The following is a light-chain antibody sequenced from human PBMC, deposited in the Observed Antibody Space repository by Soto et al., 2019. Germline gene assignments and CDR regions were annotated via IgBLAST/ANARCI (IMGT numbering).Light chain of an antibody. CDR2: DAS. V-gene: IGKV3-15*01. Sequence: EIVMTHSPSTLCVSXAERATLSXXXSQRVSRNLAWYQQKPGQAPRLLIYDASTRATGIPDRFSGSGSETEFTLTISSLQSEDYAIYYCQQYNNWPPWTFGQGTKVDIK. J-gene: IGKJ1*01. CDR3: QQYNNWPPWT. CDR1: QRVSRN.